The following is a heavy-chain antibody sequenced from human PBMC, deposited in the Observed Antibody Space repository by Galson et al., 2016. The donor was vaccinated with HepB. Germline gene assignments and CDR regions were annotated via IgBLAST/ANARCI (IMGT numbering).Heavy chain of an antibody. Sequence: TLSLTCTVSGGSISGDDYYWSWIRQHPGKGLEWIGYVYFSGSPYYNPSLKSRVTISVDTSKNHFSLRLSSVTAADTAVYFCARDSGDLDAFDIWGQGTMVPVSS. V-gene: IGHV4-31*03. CDR1: GGSISGDDYY. J-gene: IGHJ3*02. CDR3: ARDSGDLDAFDI. D-gene: IGHD1-26*01. CDR2: VYFSGSP.